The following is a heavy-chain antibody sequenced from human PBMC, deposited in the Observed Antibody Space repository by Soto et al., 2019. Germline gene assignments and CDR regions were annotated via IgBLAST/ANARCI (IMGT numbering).Heavy chain of an antibody. V-gene: IGHV1-8*01. CDR1: GYTFTSYD. CDR2: MNPSTGST. D-gene: IGHD1-7*01. Sequence: QVQLVQSGAEVKKPGASVKVSCKASGYTFTSYDIKWVRQATGQGLEWMGWMNPSTGSTGFAQKFQGRVTMISNTSISTAYRELSRLTSEDTAVYYCARGRLVAGTVDYWGQGTLVTVSS. J-gene: IGHJ4*02. CDR3: ARGRLVAGTVDY.